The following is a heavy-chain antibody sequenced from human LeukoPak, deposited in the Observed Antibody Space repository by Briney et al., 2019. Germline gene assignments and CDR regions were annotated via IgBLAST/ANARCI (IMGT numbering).Heavy chain of an antibody. CDR2: IKQDGSEK. J-gene: IGHJ3*02. Sequence: PGGSLRLSCAASGFTFSSYWMSWVRQAPGKGLEWVANIKQDGSEKYYVDSVKGRFTISRDNAKNSLYLQMNSLRAEDTAVYYCASRITMIVVAKYDAFDIWGQGTMVTVSS. D-gene: IGHD3-22*01. CDR3: ASRITMIVVAKYDAFDI. CDR1: GFTFSSYW. V-gene: IGHV3-7*03.